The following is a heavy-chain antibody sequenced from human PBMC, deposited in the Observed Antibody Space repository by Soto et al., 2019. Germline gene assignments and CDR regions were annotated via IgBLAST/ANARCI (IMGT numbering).Heavy chain of an antibody. CDR3: VRECSGSCIDY. V-gene: IGHV4-59*01. D-gene: IGHD1-26*01. CDR1: GGSISDYY. Sequence: SETLSLTCTVSGGSISDYYWSWIRQPPGKGLDWIGYIYYSGGTNYNPSLKSRVTISLDTSKNQFSLKLSSVTAADTAVYYCVRECSGSCIDYWGQGTLVTVSS. CDR2: IYYSGGT. J-gene: IGHJ4*02.